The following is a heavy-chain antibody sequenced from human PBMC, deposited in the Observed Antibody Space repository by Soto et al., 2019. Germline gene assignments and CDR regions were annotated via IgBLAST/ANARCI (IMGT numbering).Heavy chain of an antibody. CDR2: IYYSGST. CDR3: ARGGHSYGWVLGYNWFDP. J-gene: IGHJ5*02. Sequence: KTSETLSLTCTVSGGSISSGGYYWSWIRQHPGKGLEWIGYIYYSGSTYYNPSLKSRVTISVDTSKNQFSLKLSSVTAADTAVYYCARGGHSYGWVLGYNWFDPWGQGTQVTVSS. D-gene: IGHD5-18*01. CDR1: GGSISSGGYY. V-gene: IGHV4-31*03.